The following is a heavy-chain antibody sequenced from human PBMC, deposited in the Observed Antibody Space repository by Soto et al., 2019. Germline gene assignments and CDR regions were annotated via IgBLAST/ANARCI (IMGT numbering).Heavy chain of an antibody. CDR1: GFTFSSYW. CDR2: IKSDGSGT. D-gene: IGHD3-22*01. V-gene: IGHV3-74*01. J-gene: IGHJ4*02. CDR3: VRGDGGRYDGEGYLGRH. Sequence: EVQLVESGGGLIQLGGSLRLSCAASGFTFSSYWMHWVRQAPGKGLVWVSRIKSDGSGTYYAGSVEGRFTISRDNAQNTVYLQMNSLRAEDTAVYYCVRGDGGRYDGEGYLGRHWGQGTLVTVSS.